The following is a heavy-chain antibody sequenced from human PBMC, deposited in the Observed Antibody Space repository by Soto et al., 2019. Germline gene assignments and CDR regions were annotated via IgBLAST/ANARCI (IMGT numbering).Heavy chain of an antibody. J-gene: IGHJ3*02. Sequence: GGSLRVSCAASGFTFSSYGMHWVRQAPGKGLEWVAVIWYDGSNKYYADSVKGRLTISRDNSKNTLYPQMNSLRAEDTAVYYCARESAVGAPDAFDIWGQGTMVPVS. CDR1: GFTFSSYG. CDR3: ARESAVGAPDAFDI. V-gene: IGHV3-33*01. CDR2: IWYDGSNK. D-gene: IGHD1-26*01.